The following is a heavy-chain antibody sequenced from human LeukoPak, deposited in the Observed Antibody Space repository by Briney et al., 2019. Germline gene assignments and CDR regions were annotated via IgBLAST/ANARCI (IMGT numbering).Heavy chain of an antibody. CDR3: ARGDGYSCYEFFDY. Sequence: GLEWIXXIYTSRTTNYTPSLNRLLTMSLDTSKNQFSLKLSSVTAADTAVYYCARGDGYSCYEFFDYWGQGTLVTVSS. D-gene: IGHD5-12*01. J-gene: IGHJ4*02. V-gene: IGHV4-59*10. CDR2: IYTSRTT.